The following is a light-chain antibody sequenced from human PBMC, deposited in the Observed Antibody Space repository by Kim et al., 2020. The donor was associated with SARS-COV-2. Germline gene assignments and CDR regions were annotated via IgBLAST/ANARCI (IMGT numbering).Light chain of an antibody. CDR2: GAS. Sequence: SPGERAALSCRASQSVSSSYLAWYQQKPGPAPRRLIYGASSRATGIPDRFSGSGSGTDFTLTISRLEPEDFAVYYCQQYGSSPLTFGGGTKVDIK. V-gene: IGKV3-20*01. CDR3: QQYGSSPLT. CDR1: QSVSSSY. J-gene: IGKJ4*01.